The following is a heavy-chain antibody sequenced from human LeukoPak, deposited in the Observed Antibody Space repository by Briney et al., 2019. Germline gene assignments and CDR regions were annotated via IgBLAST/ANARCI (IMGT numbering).Heavy chain of an antibody. CDR1: GGSFSGYY. CDR2: INHSGST. J-gene: IGHJ5*02. CDR3: AREGYSSSWYWFDP. D-gene: IGHD6-13*01. Sequence: PSETLSLTCAVYGGSFSGYYWSWIRQPPGKGLEWIGEINHSGSTNYNPSLKSRVTKSVDTSKNQFSLKLSSVTAADTTVYYCAREGYSSSWYWFDPWGQGTLVTVSS. V-gene: IGHV4-34*01.